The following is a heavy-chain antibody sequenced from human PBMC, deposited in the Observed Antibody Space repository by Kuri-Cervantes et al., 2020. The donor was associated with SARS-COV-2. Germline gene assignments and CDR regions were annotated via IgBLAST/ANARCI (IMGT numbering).Heavy chain of an antibody. CDR3: ARGDVVVVPAAIPLDYYYYMDV. V-gene: IGHV4-59*12. J-gene: IGHJ6*03. Sequence: GSLRLSCTASGVSISSYYWSWIRQPPGKGLEWIGYIYYSGSTNYHPSLKSRVTISVDTSKNQFSLRLSSVTAADTAVYYCARGDVVVVPAAIPLDYYYYMDVWGKGTTVTVAS. CDR1: GVSISSYY. CDR2: IYYSGST. D-gene: IGHD2-2*02.